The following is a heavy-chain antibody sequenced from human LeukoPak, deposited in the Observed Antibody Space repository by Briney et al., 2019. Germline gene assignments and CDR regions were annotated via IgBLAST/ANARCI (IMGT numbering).Heavy chain of an antibody. CDR2: ISAYNGNT. J-gene: IGHJ4*02. Sequence: ASVKVSCKASGYTFTGYYMHWVRQAPGQGLEWMGWISAYNGNTNYAQKLQGRVTMTTDTSTSTAYMELRSLRSDDTAVYYCARDGDYGDYSVPLFDYWGQGTLVTVSS. CDR1: GYTFTGYY. D-gene: IGHD4-17*01. CDR3: ARDGDYGDYSVPLFDY. V-gene: IGHV1-18*04.